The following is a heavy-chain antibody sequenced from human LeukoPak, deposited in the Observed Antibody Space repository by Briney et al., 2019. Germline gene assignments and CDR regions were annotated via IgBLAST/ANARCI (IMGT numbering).Heavy chain of an antibody. CDR2: ISTTGKS. D-gene: IGHD6-13*01. J-gene: IGHJ2*01. V-gene: IGHV4-59*01. Sequence: SETLSLTCTVSGDSLSTYYWSWIRQPPGRELEWIGYISTTGKSDYNPSLKSRVTISVDTSKNQFSLKLSSVTAADTAVYYCARDLGVAAATDNWYFDLWGRGTLVTVSS. CDR3: ARDLGVAAATDNWYFDL. CDR1: GDSLSTYY.